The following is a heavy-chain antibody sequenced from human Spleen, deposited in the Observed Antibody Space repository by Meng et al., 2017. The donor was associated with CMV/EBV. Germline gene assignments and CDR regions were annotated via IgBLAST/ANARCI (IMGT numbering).Heavy chain of an antibody. CDR1: GFTFNNYE. Sequence: GGSLRLSCAASGFTFNNYEMNWVRQAPGKGLEWVSYISSSGTTIYYADSVRGRFTISRDNAKNSLYLQMNSLRAEDTAVYYCARVRTKLASDYGGKSYYFDYWGQGTLVTVSS. CDR3: ARVRTKLASDYGGKSYYFDY. J-gene: IGHJ4*02. D-gene: IGHD4-23*01. V-gene: IGHV3-48*03. CDR2: ISSSGTTI.